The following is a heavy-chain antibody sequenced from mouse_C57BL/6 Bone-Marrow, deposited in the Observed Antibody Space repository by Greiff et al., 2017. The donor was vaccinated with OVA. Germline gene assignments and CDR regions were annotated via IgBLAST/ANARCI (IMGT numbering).Heavy chain of an antibody. CDR1: GYTFTSYW. D-gene: IGHD1-1*01. V-gene: IGHV1-69*01. J-gene: IGHJ1*03. Sequence: QVQLQQPGAELVMPGASVKLSCKASGYTFTSYWMHWVKQRPGQGLEWIGEIDPSDSYTNYNQKFKGKSTLTVDKSSSTAYMQLSSLTSEDSAVYYCARPGTTVAPGFDVWGTGTTVTVSS. CDR2: IDPSDSYT. CDR3: ARPGTTVAPGFDV.